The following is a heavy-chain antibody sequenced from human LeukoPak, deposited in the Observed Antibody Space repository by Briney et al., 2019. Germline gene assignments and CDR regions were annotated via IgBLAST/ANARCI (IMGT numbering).Heavy chain of an antibody. CDR2: IKQDGSEK. V-gene: IGHV3-7*03. J-gene: IGHJ6*04. Sequence: GRSLRLSCAPSGFTFSSYWMSWVRQAPGKGLEWVANIKQDGSEKYYVDSVKGRFTISRDNGKNSLYLQMNSLRAEDTAVYYCARKAYGLDVWGKGTTVTVSS. CDR3: ARKAYGLDV. CDR1: GFTFSSYW.